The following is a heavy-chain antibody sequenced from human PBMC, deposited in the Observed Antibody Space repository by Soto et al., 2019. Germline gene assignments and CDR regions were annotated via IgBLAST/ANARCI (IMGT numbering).Heavy chain of an antibody. CDR2: ISYEGSNK. CDR1: GFTFSSYA. CDR3: ARVLGGMATVPFDY. Sequence: LRLSCAASGFTFSSYAMHWVRQAPGTGLEWVAVISYEGSNKYYADSVKGRFTISRDNSKNTLYLQMNSLRTEDTAVYYCARVLGGMATVPFDYWGQGALVTVSS. J-gene: IGHJ4*02. D-gene: IGHD4-4*01. V-gene: IGHV3-30-3*01.